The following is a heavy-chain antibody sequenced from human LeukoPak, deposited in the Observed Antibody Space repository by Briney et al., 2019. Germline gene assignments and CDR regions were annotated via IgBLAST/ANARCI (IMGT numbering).Heavy chain of an antibody. V-gene: IGHV3-23*01. CDR3: AKDRGAYGAFDH. CDR2: ISGAGSRT. Sequence: GGSLRLSCAASGFTFDNYVMNWVRQAPGKGLEWVSSISGAGSRTYYADSVEGRFTISRDNSKNTLSLQMNSLRAEDTAVYYCAKDRGAYGAFDHWGQGTLVTVSS. CDR1: GFTFDNYV. D-gene: IGHD4/OR15-4a*01. J-gene: IGHJ4*02.